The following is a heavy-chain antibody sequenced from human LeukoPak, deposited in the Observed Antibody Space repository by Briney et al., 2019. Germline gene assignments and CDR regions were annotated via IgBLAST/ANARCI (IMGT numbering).Heavy chain of an antibody. V-gene: IGHV3-7*01. D-gene: IGHD2/OR15-2a*01. CDR1: GFCFTGYW. Sequence: PGGSLRLSCAASGFCFTGYWRNWFRQAPGKGLEWVANIKYDGSEKNYVGSAKGRFTISRDNVKKSLYLQMDSLRAEDTAVYYCARRNLFDYWGQGALVIVSS. CDR3: ARRNLFDY. J-gene: IGHJ4*02. CDR2: IKYDGSEK.